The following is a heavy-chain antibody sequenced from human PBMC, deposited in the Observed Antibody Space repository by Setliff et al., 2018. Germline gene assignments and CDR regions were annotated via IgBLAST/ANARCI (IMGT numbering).Heavy chain of an antibody. Sequence: LSLTCTVSGDSIITTYFWSWIRQPPGKGLEFIGYVYHTGTANYDPSLESRVTLSVDTSKNQFSLKLSSVTAADTAVYYCARGGTYRYFDYWGQGTPVTVSS. CDR1: GDSIITTYF. V-gene: IGHV4-59*01. D-gene: IGHD2-15*01. CDR3: ARGGTYRYFDY. CDR2: VYHTGTA. J-gene: IGHJ4*02.